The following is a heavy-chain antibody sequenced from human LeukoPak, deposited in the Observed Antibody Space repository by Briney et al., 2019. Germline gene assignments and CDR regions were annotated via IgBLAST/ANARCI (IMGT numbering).Heavy chain of an antibody. CDR1: GDSLSGYY. CDR2: IYNNENT. Sequence: SETLSLTCTVSGDSLSGYYWSWIRQPAGKGLEWIGRIYNNENTNYNPSHKSRVTMSVDTSKDQFSLKLSSVTAADTAVYFCARGSGLTAFDIWGQGTVVTVSS. CDR3: ARGSGLTAFDI. D-gene: IGHD3-3*01. V-gene: IGHV4-4*07. J-gene: IGHJ3*02.